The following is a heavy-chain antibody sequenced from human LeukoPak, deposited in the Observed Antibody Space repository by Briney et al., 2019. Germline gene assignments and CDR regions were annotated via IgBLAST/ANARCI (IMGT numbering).Heavy chain of an antibody. Sequence: GGSLRLSCQASGFTFSTYEINWVRQAPGRGLEWVSYISSSATTTYYADSVKGRFTISRDNAKNSLYLQMNSLRAEDAAVYYCARVGGVCTSGWCSYGMDVWGQGTTVTVSS. CDR1: GFTFSTYE. J-gene: IGHJ6*02. CDR3: ARVGGVCTSGWCSYGMDV. CDR2: ISSSATTT. V-gene: IGHV3-48*03. D-gene: IGHD6-19*01.